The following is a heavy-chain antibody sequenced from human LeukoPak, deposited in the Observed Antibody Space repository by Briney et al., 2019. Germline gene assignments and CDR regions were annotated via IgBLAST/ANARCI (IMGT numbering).Heavy chain of an antibody. CDR2: IKSDGSST. Sequence: GGSLRLSCAASGFTFSSYWMHWVRQAPGKGLVWVSRIKSDGSSTSYADSVKGRSTISRDNAKNTLYLQMNSLRAEDTAVYYCARGAGRGYRSGWYRGFDHWGQGTPGT. J-gene: IGHJ4*03. D-gene: IGHD6-19*01. CDR1: GFTFSSYW. CDR3: ARGAGRGYRSGWYRGFDH. V-gene: IGHV3-74*01.